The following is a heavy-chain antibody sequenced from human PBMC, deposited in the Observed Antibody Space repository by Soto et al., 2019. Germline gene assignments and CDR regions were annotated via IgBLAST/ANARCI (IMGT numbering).Heavy chain of an antibody. CDR2: ISYDGSNK. D-gene: IGHD6-13*01. J-gene: IGHJ3*02. CDR3: AKDSSSCYRVGAFDI. CDR1: GFNISSYC. V-gene: IGHV3-30*18. Sequence: GGSLRLSCAGSGFNISSYCVHWVLQPPGKGLEWVAVISYDGSNKYYADSVKVRFTISRDNSKNTLYLQMDSLRAEDTAVYYCAKDSSSCYRVGAFDIWGQGTMVTVSS.